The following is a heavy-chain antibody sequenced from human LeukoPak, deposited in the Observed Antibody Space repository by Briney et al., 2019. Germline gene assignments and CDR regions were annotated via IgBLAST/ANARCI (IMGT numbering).Heavy chain of an antibody. Sequence: GSLRLSCAASGFPFISYSMNWVRQAPGKGLEGVSSISSSSSYIYYADSVKGRFTISRDNAKNSLYLQMNSLRAEDTAVYYCARALPGIAVFDYWGQGTLVTVSS. V-gene: IGHV3-21*01. D-gene: IGHD6-13*01. J-gene: IGHJ4*02. CDR2: ISSSSSYI. CDR1: GFPFISYS. CDR3: ARALPGIAVFDY.